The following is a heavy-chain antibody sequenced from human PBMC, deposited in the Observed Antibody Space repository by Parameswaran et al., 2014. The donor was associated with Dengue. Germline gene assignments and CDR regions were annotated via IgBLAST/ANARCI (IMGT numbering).Heavy chain of an antibody. CDR2: ISSSGSTI. D-gene: IGHD3-10*01. CDR3: AKDGSGSAYGMDV. Sequence: VRQAPGKGLGWVSYISSSGSTIYYADSVKGRFTISRDSAKNTLYLQMNSLRAEDTAVYYCAKDGSGSAYGMDVWGQGTTVTVSS. V-gene: IGHV3-48*03. J-gene: IGHJ6*02.